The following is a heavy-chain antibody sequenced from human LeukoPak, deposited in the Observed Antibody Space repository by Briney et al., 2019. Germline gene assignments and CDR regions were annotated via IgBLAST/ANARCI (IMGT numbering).Heavy chain of an antibody. CDR2: ISYDGSNK. CDR3: ARGLSWGPDP. J-gene: IGHJ5*02. CDR1: RFTFTTSS. V-gene: IGHV3-30-3*01. Sequence: GGSLRLSCAASRFTFTTSSMHWVRQAPGKGLEWVAVISYDGSNKYYADSVKGRFTISRDNSKNTLYLQMNSLRAEDTAVYYCARGLSWGPDPWGQGTLVTVSS. D-gene: IGHD7-27*01.